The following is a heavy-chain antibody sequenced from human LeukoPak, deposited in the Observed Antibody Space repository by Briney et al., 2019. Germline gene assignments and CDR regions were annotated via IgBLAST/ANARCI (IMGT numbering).Heavy chain of an antibody. CDR1: GFTVSSNY. J-gene: IGHJ4*02. CDR2: IYSGGST. D-gene: IGHD6-13*01. Sequence: GGSLRLSRAASGFTVSSNYMSWVRQAPGKGLEWVSVIYSGGSTYYADSVKGRFTISRDNSKNTLYLQMNSLRAEDTAVYYCARDRGSSSWLLWGFDYWGQGTLVTVSS. CDR3: ARDRGSSSWLLWGFDY. V-gene: IGHV3-53*01.